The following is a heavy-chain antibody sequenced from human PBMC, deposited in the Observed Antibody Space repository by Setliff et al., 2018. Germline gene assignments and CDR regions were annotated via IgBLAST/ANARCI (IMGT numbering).Heavy chain of an antibody. CDR1: GDSFSNYA. J-gene: IGHJ5*02. CDR2: IIPMFGTP. V-gene: IGHV1-69*05. CDR3: ARSPAVLGIVYLDP. Sequence: GASVKVSCKASGDSFSNYAISWVRQAPGQGLEWMGGIIPMFGTPAYTQKFQDRVTITTDASTSTAYLELNSLTSEDTAVYYCARSPAVLGIVYLDPWGQGTLVTVSS. D-gene: IGHD2-15*01.